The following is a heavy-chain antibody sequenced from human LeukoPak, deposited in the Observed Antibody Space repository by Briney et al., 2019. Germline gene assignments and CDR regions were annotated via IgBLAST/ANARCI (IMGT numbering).Heavy chain of an antibody. J-gene: IGHJ4*02. D-gene: IGHD1-26*01. Sequence: SETLSLTCTVSGGSISSYHWSWIRQPPGKGLEWIGYIYYSGSTNYNPSLKSRVTISVDTSKNQFSLKLSSVTAADTAVYYCARGADLRVGATHDYWGQGTLVTVSS. CDR2: IYYSGST. V-gene: IGHV4-59*01. CDR3: ARGADLRVGATHDY. CDR1: GGSISSYH.